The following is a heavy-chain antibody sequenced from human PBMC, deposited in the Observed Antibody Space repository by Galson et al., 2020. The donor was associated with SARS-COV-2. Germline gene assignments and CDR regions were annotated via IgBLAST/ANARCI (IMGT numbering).Heavy chain of an antibody. J-gene: IGHJ4*02. D-gene: IGHD3-9*01. CDR3: TYDYDILTGYYGYYFED. CDR1: GFSFGDYV. Sequence: GGSLRLSCTVSGFSFGDYVVAWVRQAPGKGLEWVGFIRSKGYGETTQYAASVKDRFIISRDDSRNIAYLQMNSLKTEDTAMYYCTYDYDILTGYYGYYFEDRGQGTLVTVSS. V-gene: IGHV3-49*04. CDR2: IRSKGYGETT.